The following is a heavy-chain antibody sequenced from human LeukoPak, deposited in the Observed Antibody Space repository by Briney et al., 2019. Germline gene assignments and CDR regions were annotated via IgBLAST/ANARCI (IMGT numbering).Heavy chain of an antibody. CDR3: ASWEYSYGYGGGPFDY. D-gene: IGHD5-18*01. CDR1: GFTVSSNY. CDR2: IYSGGST. V-gene: IGHV3-66*01. J-gene: IGHJ4*02. Sequence: GGSLRLSCAASGFTVSSNYMSWVRQAPGKGLEWVSVIYSGGSTYYADSVKGRFTISRDNSKNTLYLQMNSLRAEDTAVYYCASWEYSYGYGGGPFDYWGQGTLVTVSS.